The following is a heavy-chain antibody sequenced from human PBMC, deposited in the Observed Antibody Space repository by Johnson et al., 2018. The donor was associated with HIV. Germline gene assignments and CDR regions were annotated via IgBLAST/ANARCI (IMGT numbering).Heavy chain of an antibody. V-gene: IGHV3-13*01. D-gene: IGHD5-18*01. CDR1: GFTFSSYD. CDR2: IGIAGDT. J-gene: IGHJ3*02. Sequence: VQLMESGGGLVQPGGSLRLSCAASGFTFSSYDMHWVRQATGKGLEWVSVIGIAGDTDYPGSVKGRFTISRDNSKKTLYLQMNSLRADVTAVYYCAKEGDSSGPIDAFDIWGQGTLVTVSS. CDR3: AKEGDSSGPIDAFDI.